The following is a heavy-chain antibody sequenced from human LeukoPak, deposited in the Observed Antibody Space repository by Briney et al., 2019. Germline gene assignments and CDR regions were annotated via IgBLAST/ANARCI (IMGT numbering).Heavy chain of an antibody. CDR1: GGSISSSSYY. CDR3: ARDSRGDYGGNFDAFDI. J-gene: IGHJ3*02. CDR2: IYYSGST. Sequence: SETLSLTCTVSGGSISSSSYYWGWIRQPPGKGLEWIGSIYYSGSTYYNPSLKSRVTISVDTSKNQFSLKLSSVTAADTAVYYCARDSRGDYGGNFDAFDIWGQGTMVTVSS. D-gene: IGHD4-23*01. V-gene: IGHV4-39*07.